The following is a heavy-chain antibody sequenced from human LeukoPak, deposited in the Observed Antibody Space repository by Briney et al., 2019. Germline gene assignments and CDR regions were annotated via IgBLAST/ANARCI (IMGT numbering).Heavy chain of an antibody. J-gene: IGHJ4*02. CDR1: GGSLSSGSYY. CDR3: ATNILWFGELFYY. CDR2: IYYSGST. D-gene: IGHD3-10*01. V-gene: IGHV4-61*01. Sequence: SETLSLTCTVSGGSLSSGSYYWSWIRQPPGKGLEWIGDIYYSGSTNYNPSLKSRVTISVDTSKNQFSLKLSSVTAADTAVYYCATNILWFGELFYYWGQGTLVTVSS.